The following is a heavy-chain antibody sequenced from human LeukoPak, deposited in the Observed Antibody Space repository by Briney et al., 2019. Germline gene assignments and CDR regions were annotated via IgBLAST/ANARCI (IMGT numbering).Heavy chain of an antibody. J-gene: IGHJ5*02. CDR2: IIPILGIA. Sequence: ASVKVSCKASGGTFSSYAISWVRQAPGQGLEWMGRIIPILGIANYAQKFQGRVTITADKSTGTAYMELSSLRSEDTAVYYCARELTVRDNWFDPWGQGTLVTVSS. V-gene: IGHV1-69*04. D-gene: IGHD4-17*01. CDR1: GGTFSSYA. CDR3: ARELTVRDNWFDP.